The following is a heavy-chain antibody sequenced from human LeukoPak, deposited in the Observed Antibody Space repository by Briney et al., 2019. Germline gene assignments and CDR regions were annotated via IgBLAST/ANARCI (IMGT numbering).Heavy chain of an antibody. Sequence: GASVKVSCKASGGTFSSYAISWVRQAPGQGLEWMGRIIPILGIANYAQKFQGRVTITTDKSTSTAYMELSSLRSEDTAVYYCARGRPILYRSDIVERDYWGQGTLVTVSS. D-gene: IGHD5-12*01. J-gene: IGHJ4*02. CDR3: ARGRPILYRSDIVERDY. CDR2: IIPILGIA. V-gene: IGHV1-69*04. CDR1: GGTFSSYA.